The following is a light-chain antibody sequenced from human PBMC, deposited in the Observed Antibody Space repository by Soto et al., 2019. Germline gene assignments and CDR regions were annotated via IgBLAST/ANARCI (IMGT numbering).Light chain of an antibody. Sequence: TKSAATLSVSPGKRATLSCLTSQSVSSSYLGWYQQKPGQAPRLLIYGASSRATGIPDRFSGSGSGTDFTLTISRLEPEDFAVYYCQQYGSSLRTFGQGTNVDI. V-gene: IGKV3-20*01. CDR2: GAS. CDR3: QQYGSSLRT. CDR1: QSVSSSY. J-gene: IGKJ1*01.